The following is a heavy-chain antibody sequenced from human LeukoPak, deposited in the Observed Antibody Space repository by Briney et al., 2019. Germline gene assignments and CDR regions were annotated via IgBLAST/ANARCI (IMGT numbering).Heavy chain of an antibody. J-gene: IGHJ4*02. CDR3: AREGRGVPGAIAAVKGFDY. D-gene: IGHD6-13*01. Sequence: ASVKVSCKASGYTFTSYYMHWVRQAPGQGLECREIINPSGGSTSYAQKFQGRVTMTRDMSTSTVYMELSSLRSEDTAIYYCAREGRGVPGAIAAVKGFDYWGQGTLVTVSS. CDR2: INPSGGST. V-gene: IGHV1-46*01. CDR1: GYTFTSYY.